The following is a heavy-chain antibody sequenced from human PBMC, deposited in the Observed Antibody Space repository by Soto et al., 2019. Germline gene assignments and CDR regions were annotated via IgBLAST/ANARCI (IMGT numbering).Heavy chain of an antibody. J-gene: IGHJ4*02. Sequence: QVQLVQSGAEVKKPGSSVKVSCKASGGTFSSYAISWVRQAPGQGLEWMGGIIPIFGTANYAQKFQGRVTITADQSTSTAYMELSSLRSEDTAVYYCAKESRDPTLGDIGSGWSDYWGQGTLVSASS. V-gene: IGHV1-69*01. CDR1: GGTFSSYA. CDR3: AKESRDPTLGDIGSGWSDY. D-gene: IGHD6-19*01. CDR2: IIPIFGTA.